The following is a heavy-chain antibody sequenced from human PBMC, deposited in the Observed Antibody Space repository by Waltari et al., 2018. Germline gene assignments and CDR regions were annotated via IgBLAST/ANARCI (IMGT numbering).Heavy chain of an antibody. J-gene: IGHJ4*02. CDR1: GYTLTTFC. V-gene: IGHV1-18*01. CDR2: ISPYNGNA. CDR3: ARGGGPRTVVALTFDL. D-gene: IGHD3-22*01. Sequence: QVQLVQSGAEGKKPGPSVKDSCKASGYTLTTFCINCVRQAHGQGLAWVGWISPYNGNAEYHQKFKDRVTMTTDTSTKTAFPELRSLGSDDTAVYYCARGGGPRTVVALTFDLWGQGTLVTVSS.